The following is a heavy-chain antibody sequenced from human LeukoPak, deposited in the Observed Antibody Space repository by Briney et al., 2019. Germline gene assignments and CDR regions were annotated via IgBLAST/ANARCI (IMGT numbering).Heavy chain of an antibody. J-gene: IGHJ4*02. CDR1: GFTFSSYS. Sequence: GGSLRLSCAASGFTFSSYSMNWVRQAPGKGLEWVSSISSSSSYIYYADSVKGRFTISRDNAKNSLYLQMNSLRAEDTAVYYCARDGSRVAGTPHFDYWGRGTLVTVSS. D-gene: IGHD6-19*01. V-gene: IGHV3-21*01. CDR3: ARDGSRVAGTPHFDY. CDR2: ISSSSSYI.